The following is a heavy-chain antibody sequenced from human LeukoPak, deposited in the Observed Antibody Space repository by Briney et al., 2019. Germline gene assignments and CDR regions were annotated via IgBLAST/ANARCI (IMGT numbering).Heavy chain of an antibody. CDR1: GYTFTSYY. CDR3: ATSIVGATHFDY. V-gene: IGHV1-46*01. J-gene: IGHJ4*02. Sequence: ASVKVSCKASGYTFTSYYMHWVRQAPGQGLEWMGIINPSGGSTSYAQKFQGRVTMTRDMSTSTVYMELSSLRSEDTAVYYCATSIVGATHFDYWGQGTLVTVSS. CDR2: INPSGGST. D-gene: IGHD1-26*01.